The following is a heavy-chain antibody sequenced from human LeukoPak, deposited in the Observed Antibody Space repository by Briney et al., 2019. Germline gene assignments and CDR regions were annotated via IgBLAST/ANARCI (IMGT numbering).Heavy chain of an antibody. Sequence: SSETLSLTCTVSSYSIRSGYYWGWIRQPPGKGLEWIASIYHSGSTYYNPSLKSRVTISVDTSKNQFSLKLSSVTAADTAVYYCARLSIVVVALDYWGQGTLVTVSS. CDR2: IYHSGST. V-gene: IGHV4-38-2*02. D-gene: IGHD2-15*01. CDR3: ARLSIVVVALDY. CDR1: SYSIRSGYY. J-gene: IGHJ4*02.